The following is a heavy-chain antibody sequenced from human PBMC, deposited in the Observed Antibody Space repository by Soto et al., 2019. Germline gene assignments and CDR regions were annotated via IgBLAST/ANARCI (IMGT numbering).Heavy chain of an antibody. Sequence: ASVKVSCKASGYTFTSYAMHWVRQAPGQRLEWMGWINAGNGNTKYSQKFQGRVTITRDTSASTAYMELSSLRSEDTAVYYCARVVTVRSWFDPWGQGTLVTVSS. CDR2: INAGNGNT. V-gene: IGHV1-3*01. CDR1: GYTFTSYA. D-gene: IGHD2-21*02. CDR3: ARVVTVRSWFDP. J-gene: IGHJ5*02.